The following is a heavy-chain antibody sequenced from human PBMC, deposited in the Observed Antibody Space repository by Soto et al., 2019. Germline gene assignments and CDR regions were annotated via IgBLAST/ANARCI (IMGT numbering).Heavy chain of an antibody. V-gene: IGHV1-69*13. Sequence: SVKVSCKASGGTFSSYAISWVRQAPGQGLEWMGGIIPIFGTANYAQKFQGRVTITADESTSTAYMELSSLRSEDTAVYYCARDPGYSSGWYGNWFDPWGQGTLVTVSS. CDR1: GGTFSSYA. J-gene: IGHJ5*02. CDR2: IIPIFGTA. CDR3: ARDPGYSSGWYGNWFDP. D-gene: IGHD6-19*01.